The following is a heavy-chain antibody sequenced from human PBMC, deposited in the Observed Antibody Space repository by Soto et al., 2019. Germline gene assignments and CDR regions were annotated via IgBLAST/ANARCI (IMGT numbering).Heavy chain of an antibody. J-gene: IGHJ3*02. CDR3: ARDGERYCSGSSCSHDAFDI. D-gene: IGHD2-15*01. V-gene: IGHV1-18*01. CDR1: GYTFTTYG. Sequence: ASVKVSCKTSGYTFTTYGISWVRQAPGQALEWMGWISGYNGDTKYVQKFQGRVTMTTDTSTSTAYMELRSLRSDDTDVYYCARDGERYCSGSSCSHDAFDIWG. CDR2: ISGYNGDT.